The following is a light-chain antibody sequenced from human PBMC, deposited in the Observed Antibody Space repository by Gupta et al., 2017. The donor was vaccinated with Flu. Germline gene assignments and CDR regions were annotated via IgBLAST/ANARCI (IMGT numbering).Light chain of an antibody. V-gene: IGLV3-21*02. CDR3: QVWDSSSDHPV. CDR1: NSGSKS. J-gene: IGLJ2*01. CDR2: DDS. Sequence: SYVLTQPPSVSVAPGQTARITCGGNNSGSKSVHWYQQKPGQAPVLVVYDDSDRPAGIPERFSGSKAGSTATLTISRVEAGDEADYYCQVWDSSSDHPVFGGGTKLTVL.